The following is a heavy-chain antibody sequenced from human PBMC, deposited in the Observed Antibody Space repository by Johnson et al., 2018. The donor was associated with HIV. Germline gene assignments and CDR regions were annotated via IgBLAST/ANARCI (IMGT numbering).Heavy chain of an antibody. CDR3: ARDRQAVRGTFDI. CDR1: GFFFDDYG. Sequence: VQLVESGGGLVQPGGSLRLSCAASGFFFDDYGMTWVRQPPGRGLEWVSGINWNGGSTGYADSMKGRFTISRDNAKNSLYLQMNSLRAEDTALYYCARDRQAVRGTFDIWGQGTMVTVSS. V-gene: IGHV3-20*04. J-gene: IGHJ3*02. D-gene: IGHD6-19*01. CDR2: INWNGGST.